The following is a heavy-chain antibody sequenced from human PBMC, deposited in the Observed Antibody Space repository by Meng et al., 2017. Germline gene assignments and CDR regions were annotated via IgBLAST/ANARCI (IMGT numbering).Heavy chain of an antibody. CDR2: INEANSHT. Sequence: EVQLVEAGGDLVQPGGSLRLSCAASGFTFSRYWMHWVRQDPEKGLVWVSHINEANSHTFYADSVKGRFTISRDNAKNMLYLQMNSLRVEDTAVYYCARDQSSGWPFDYWGQGTLVTVSS. CDR3: ARDQSSGWPFDY. V-gene: IGHV3-74*01. D-gene: IGHD6-19*01. CDR1: GFTFSRYW. J-gene: IGHJ4*02.